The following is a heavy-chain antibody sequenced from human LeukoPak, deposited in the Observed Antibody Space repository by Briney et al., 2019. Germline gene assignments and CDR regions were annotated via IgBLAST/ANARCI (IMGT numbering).Heavy chain of an antibody. CDR3: ARGLGYSRTGYFDY. CDR1: GGTFSSYA. D-gene: IGHD6-13*01. J-gene: IGHJ4*02. Sequence: GASVKVSCKASGGTFSSYAISWMRQAPGQGLEWMGGIIPIFGTANYAQKFQGGVTITTDESTSTAYMELSSLRSEDTAVYYCARGLGYSRTGYFDYWGQGTLVTVSS. CDR2: IIPIFGTA. V-gene: IGHV1-69*05.